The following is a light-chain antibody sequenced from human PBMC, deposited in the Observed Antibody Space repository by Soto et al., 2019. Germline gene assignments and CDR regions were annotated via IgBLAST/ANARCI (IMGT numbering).Light chain of an antibody. CDR3: QQYSNWPPIT. Sequence: EIVLTQSPGTVSLSPGARAPLSCAASQSVNSNYLAWQQQKPGQAPRLLIYDTATRATGIPARFSGSGSGTEFTLTISSLQSEDFAVYYCQQYSNWPPITFGQGTRLEIK. J-gene: IGKJ5*01. V-gene: IGKV3-15*01. CDR1: QSVNSN. CDR2: DTA.